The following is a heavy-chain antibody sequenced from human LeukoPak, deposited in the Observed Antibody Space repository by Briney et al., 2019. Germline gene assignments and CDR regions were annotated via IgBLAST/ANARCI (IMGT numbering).Heavy chain of an antibody. CDR3: ARGGNRFGGFYFDY. J-gene: IGHJ4*02. CDR1: ADSLSSGGHY. CDR2: IHHSGRS. V-gene: IGHV4-31*03. Sequence: PSQTRSLTCTVSADSLSSGGHYWAWIRQFPGKGLESIGFIHHSGRSRHNPSLKDRVAISVDTSRKQFALKLSSVTAADTAMYYCARGGNRFGGFYFDYWGQGIQVIVSS. D-gene: IGHD3-10*01.